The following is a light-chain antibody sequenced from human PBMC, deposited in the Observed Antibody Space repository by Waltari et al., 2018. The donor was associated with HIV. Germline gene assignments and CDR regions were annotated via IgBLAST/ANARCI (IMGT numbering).Light chain of an antibody. Sequence: QTVVTQEPSFSVSPGGTVTLTCGLSSASVSTSYYPSWYQQTPGQAPRTLLYSTNTRSSGVPDRFSGSILGNKAALTITGAQADDESDYYCVLYMGSGIWVFGGGTKLTVL. CDR2: STN. V-gene: IGLV8-61*01. CDR1: SASVSTSYY. J-gene: IGLJ3*02. CDR3: VLYMGSGIWV.